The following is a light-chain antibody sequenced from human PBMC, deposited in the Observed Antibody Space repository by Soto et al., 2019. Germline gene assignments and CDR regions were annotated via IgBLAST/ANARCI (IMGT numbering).Light chain of an antibody. J-gene: IGLJ2*01. CDR3: SSYTTSNTEI. CDR2: DVN. CDR1: TSDVGGYDY. Sequence: QSVLTKPASVSGSPGQSIAISCTGTTSDVGGYDYVSWYQQHPGKAPKLMIYDVNNRPSGVSNRFSGSKSGNTASLTISGLQAEDEANYYCSSYTTSNTEIFGGGTKLTVL. V-gene: IGLV2-14*03.